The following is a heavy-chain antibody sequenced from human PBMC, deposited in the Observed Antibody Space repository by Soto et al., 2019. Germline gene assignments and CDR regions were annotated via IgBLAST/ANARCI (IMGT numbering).Heavy chain of an antibody. D-gene: IGHD1-26*01. CDR3: AADKHIAVGATCGMNV. CDR2: IVVGSGNA. J-gene: IGHJ6*02. Sequence: SVKGSCEASGCTFTSFVVQWVRQARGQRLEGVGWIVVGSGNANYARNIQERVTITRDMSTSTAYMELSSLRSEDTAVHYCAADKHIAVGATCGMNVWGQGTRVT. V-gene: IGHV1-58*01. CDR1: GCTFTSFV.